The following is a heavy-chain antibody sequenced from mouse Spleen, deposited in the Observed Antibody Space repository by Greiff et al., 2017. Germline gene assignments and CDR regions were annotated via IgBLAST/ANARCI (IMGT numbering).Heavy chain of an antibody. J-gene: IGHJ2*01. CDR2: ISSGGSYT. Sequence: EVMLVESGGDLVKPGGSLKLSCAASGFTFSSYGMSWVRQTPDKRLEWVATISSGGSYTYYPDSVKGRFPISRDNAKNTLYLQMSSLKSEDTAMYYCARQGDDYDGGYCDYWGQGTTLTVSS. CDR1: GFTFSSYG. V-gene: IGHV5-6*01. CDR3: ARQGDDYDGGYCDY. D-gene: IGHD2-4*01.